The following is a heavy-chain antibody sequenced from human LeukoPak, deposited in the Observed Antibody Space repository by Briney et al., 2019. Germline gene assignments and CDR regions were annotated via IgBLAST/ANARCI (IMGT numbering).Heavy chain of an antibody. CDR1: GYTFTGYY. CDR2: INPNSGGT. V-gene: IGHV1-2*02. D-gene: IGHD1-7*01. Sequence: ASVKVSCKASGYTFTGYYMHWVRQAPGQGLEWMGWINPNSGGTNYAQKFQGRVTMTRDTSISTAYMELSRLRSDDTAVYYCARNTMRGTGTNWFEPWGQGTLVTVSS. CDR3: ARNTMRGTGTNWFEP. J-gene: IGHJ5*02.